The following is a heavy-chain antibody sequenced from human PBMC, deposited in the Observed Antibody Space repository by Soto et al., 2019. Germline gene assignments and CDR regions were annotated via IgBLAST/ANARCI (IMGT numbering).Heavy chain of an antibody. CDR3: AHVYGGYDNFDY. Sequence: QITLKESGPTLVKPTQTLTLTCTFSGFSLSTSGVGVGWIRQPPGKALEWLALIYWDDDKSYSPSLKSRITITKETSKNQVVITMTNMDPVDTATYYCAHVYGGYDNFDYWSQENLVTVSS. V-gene: IGHV2-5*02. CDR2: IYWDDDK. J-gene: IGHJ4*02. D-gene: IGHD5-12*01. CDR1: GFSLSTSGVG.